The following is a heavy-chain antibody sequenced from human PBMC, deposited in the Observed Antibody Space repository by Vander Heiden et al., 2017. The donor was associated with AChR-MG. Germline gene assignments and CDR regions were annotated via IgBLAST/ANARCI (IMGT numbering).Heavy chain of an antibody. J-gene: IGHJ1*01. V-gene: IGHV5-51*01. CDR1: GNSFTSYG. CDR2: IYPGDSDT. D-gene: IGHD6-19*01. Sequence: EVQLVQSGAEAKTPGESLKISGKGSGNSFTSYGIGWVRQMPGKGLEWMGIIYPGDSDTRYSPSFQGQVTISADKSISTAYLQWSSLKASDTAMYYCARHVKGTAVAGSTPFQHWGQGTLVTVSS. CDR3: ARHVKGTAVAGSTPFQH.